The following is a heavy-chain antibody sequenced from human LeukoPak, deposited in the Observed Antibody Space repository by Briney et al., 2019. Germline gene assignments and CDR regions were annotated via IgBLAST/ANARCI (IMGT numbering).Heavy chain of an antibody. J-gene: IGHJ3*02. Sequence: PSETLSLTCTVSGGSIISGYYYWGWIRQPPGKGLEWIGSIYYSGSTSYNPSLKSRVTIYEDTSKNQFSLKLSSVTAADTAVYYCASWARYYGPDDAFDIWGQGTMVTVSS. V-gene: IGHV4-39*01. D-gene: IGHD3-10*01. CDR2: IYYSGST. CDR3: ASWARYYGPDDAFDI. CDR1: GGSIISGYYY.